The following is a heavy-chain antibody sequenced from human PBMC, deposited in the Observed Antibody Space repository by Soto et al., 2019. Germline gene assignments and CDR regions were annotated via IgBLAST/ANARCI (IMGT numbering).Heavy chain of an antibody. CDR1: GFTVGRNY. V-gene: IGHV3-53*01. CDR3: ARARDGYNFLYEPT. D-gene: IGHD1-1*01. Sequence: GGSLRLSCVASGFTVGRNYMSWVRQAPGKGLEWVSVSYSDGRTDYADSVKGRFTISRDNSKNTLYLQMNSLRAEDTAVYYCARARDGYNFLYEPTWGQGTLVTVSS. J-gene: IGHJ4*02. CDR2: SYSDGRT.